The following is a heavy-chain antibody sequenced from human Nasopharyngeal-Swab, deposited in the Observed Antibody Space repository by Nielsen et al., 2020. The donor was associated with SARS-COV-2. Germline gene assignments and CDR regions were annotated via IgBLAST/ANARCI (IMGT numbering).Heavy chain of an antibody. CDR1: GFTFSDHS. CDR2: ISGSGSTL. V-gene: IGHV3-48*02. CDR3: TRGDGALTYFDY. D-gene: IGHD4-17*01. J-gene: IGHJ4*02. Sequence: GESLKISCAASGFTFSDHSMNWVRQAPGQGLEWVSYISGSGSTLYYADSVKGRITVSRDNAKSSVYLQMSSLRDEDTAVYYCTRGDGALTYFDYWGQGTLVSVSS.